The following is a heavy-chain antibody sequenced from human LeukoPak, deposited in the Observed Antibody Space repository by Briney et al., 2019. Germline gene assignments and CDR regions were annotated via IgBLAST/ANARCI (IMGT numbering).Heavy chain of an antibody. J-gene: IGHJ3*02. CDR3: ARSGSYGHDAFDI. Sequence: SETLSLTCTVSNYPISSGYHWDWIRQPPGKGLEWIGNIYHSGSTYYNPSLESRVTISVDTSKNQFSLKLSSVTAADTAVYYCARSGSYGHDAFDIWGQGTMVTVSS. CDR1: NYPISSGYH. V-gene: IGHV4-38-2*02. CDR2: IYHSGST. D-gene: IGHD1-26*01.